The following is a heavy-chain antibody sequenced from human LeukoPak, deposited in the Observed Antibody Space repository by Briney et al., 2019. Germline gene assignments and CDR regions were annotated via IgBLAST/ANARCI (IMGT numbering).Heavy chain of an antibody. CDR3: ARALNYYDSSGYHTPFDY. D-gene: IGHD3-22*01. CDR2: INPNSGGT. Sequence: ASVKVSCKASGYTFTGYYMHWVRQAPGQGLEWMGWINPNSGGTNYAQKFQGRVTMTRDTSISTAYMDLSRLRSDDTAVYYCARALNYYDSSGYHTPFDYWGQGTLVTVSS. V-gene: IGHV1-2*02. CDR1: GYTFTGYY. J-gene: IGHJ4*02.